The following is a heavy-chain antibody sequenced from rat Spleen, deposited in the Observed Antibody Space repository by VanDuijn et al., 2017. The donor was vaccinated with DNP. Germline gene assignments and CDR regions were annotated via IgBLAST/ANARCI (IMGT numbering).Heavy chain of an antibody. V-gene: IGHV2-72*01. Sequence: QVQLEESGPGLMQPSETLSLPCTVSGFSLTSSGVGWVRQPLGNGMVWMGTIWAGETTHYNSAVQSRLSISRDTSKRQVFLKMNSLQPEDTGTYYCARHKNWYFDFWGPGTMVTVSS. CDR1: GFSLTSSG. J-gene: IGHJ1*01. CDR2: IWAGETT. CDR3: ARHKNWYFDF.